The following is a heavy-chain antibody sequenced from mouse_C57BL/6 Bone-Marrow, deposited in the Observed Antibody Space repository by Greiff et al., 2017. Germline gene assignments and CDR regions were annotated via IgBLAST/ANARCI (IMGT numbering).Heavy chain of an antibody. Sequence: QVQLQESGAELVRPGASVKLSCKASGYTFTSYGISWVKQRTGQGLEWIGEIYPRSGNTYYNEKFKGKATLTADKSSSTAYMELRSLTSEDSAVYFCARLGPRAWFDYWGQGTLVTVSA. J-gene: IGHJ3*01. V-gene: IGHV1-81*01. CDR3: ARLGPRAWFDY. CDR1: GYTFTSYG. CDR2: IYPRSGNT.